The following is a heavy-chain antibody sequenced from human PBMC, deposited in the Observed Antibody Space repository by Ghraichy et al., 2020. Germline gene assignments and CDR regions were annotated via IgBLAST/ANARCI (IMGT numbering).Heavy chain of an antibody. CDR3: ARGATVVRSFYLNGRDV. D-gene: IGHD4-23*01. J-gene: IGHJ6*02. V-gene: IGHV3-48*02. CDR1: GFSFSSHS. Sequence: GGSLRLSCVGSGFSFSSHSMNWVRQSPGKGLEWVSYITISSSTTSYADSVRGRFTISRDKAQNSLYRQRNSLRDEDTAVYYCARGATVVRSFYLNGRDVWGQRTPGAV. CDR2: ITISSSTT.